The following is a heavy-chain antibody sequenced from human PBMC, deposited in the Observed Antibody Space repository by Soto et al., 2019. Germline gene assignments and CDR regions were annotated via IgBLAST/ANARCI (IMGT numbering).Heavy chain of an antibody. J-gene: IGHJ4*02. D-gene: IGHD4-17*01. V-gene: IGHV4-39*01. CDR3: ARQDHGDYEFFFDY. Sequence: SETLSLTCTVSGASIISTTKYWGWIRQPPGRGLEWIGTISSIGSTYYNPSLEGRVTISVDTSKNQFSLKVTSVTAADTGLYYCARQDHGDYEFFFDYWGQGTRVTSPQ. CDR2: ISSIGST. CDR1: GASIISTTKY.